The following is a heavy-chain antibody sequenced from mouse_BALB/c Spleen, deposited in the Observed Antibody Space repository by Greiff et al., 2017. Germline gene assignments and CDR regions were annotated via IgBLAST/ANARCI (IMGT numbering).Heavy chain of an antibody. V-gene: IGHV1-9*01. CDR1: GYTFSSYW. Sequence: VQLQQSGAELMKPGASVKISCKATGYTFSSYWIEWVKQRPGHGLEWIGEILPGSGSTNYNEKFKGKATFTADTSSNTAYMQLSSLTSEDSAVYYCARSKSSFAYWGQGTLVTVSA. CDR2: ILPGSGST. CDR3: ARSKSSFAY. J-gene: IGHJ3*01. D-gene: IGHD1-3*01.